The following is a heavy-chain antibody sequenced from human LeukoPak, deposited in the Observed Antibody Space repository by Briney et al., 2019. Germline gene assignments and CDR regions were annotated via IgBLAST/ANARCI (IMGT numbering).Heavy chain of an antibody. V-gene: IGHV4-59*13. Sequence: SETLALPHCVSGGSLRIYYWSWVREPRARGLEWIGYIYNSGSTNYNPSLESRVTISVDTSENKLSLKLSSVTAADTALYYCARAHTSSWYMDYWGQGTLVTVSS. CDR2: IYNSGST. CDR3: ARAHTSSWYMDY. CDR1: GGSLRIYY. J-gene: IGHJ4*02. D-gene: IGHD6-13*01.